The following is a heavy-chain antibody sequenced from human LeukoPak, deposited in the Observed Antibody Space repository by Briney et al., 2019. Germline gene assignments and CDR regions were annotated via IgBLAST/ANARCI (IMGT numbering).Heavy chain of an antibody. D-gene: IGHD6-6*01. V-gene: IGHV4-34*01. CDR3: ARWAIAARPWGYYFDY. CDR2: INHSGNT. CDR1: GGSFSGYY. J-gene: IGHJ4*02. Sequence: SETLSLTCAVYGGSFSGYYWSWIRQPPGKGLEWIGEINHSGNTNYNPSLKSRVTISVDTSKNQFSLKLSSVTAADTAVYYCARWAIAARPWGYYFDYWGQGTLVTVSS.